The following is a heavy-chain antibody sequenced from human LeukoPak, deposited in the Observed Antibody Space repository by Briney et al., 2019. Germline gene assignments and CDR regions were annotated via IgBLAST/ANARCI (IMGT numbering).Heavy chain of an antibody. CDR3: ARDLTSGYYGFLY. V-gene: IGHV1-2*02. J-gene: IGHJ4*02. CDR1: GYTFTGYY. Sequence: GASVKVSCKASGYTFTGYYMHWARQAPGQGLEWMGWINPNSGGTNYAQKFQGRVTMTRDTSISTAYMELSRLRSDDTAVYYCARDLTSGYYGFLYWGQGTLVTVSS. D-gene: IGHD3-22*01. CDR2: INPNSGGT.